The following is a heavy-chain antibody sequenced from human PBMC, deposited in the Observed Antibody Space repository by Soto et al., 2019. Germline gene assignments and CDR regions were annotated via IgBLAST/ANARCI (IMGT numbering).Heavy chain of an antibody. CDR1: GFTFSSYW. CDR2: IKQDGSEK. Sequence: EVQLVESGGGLVQPGGSLRLSCVASGFTFSSYWMSWVRQAPGKGLEWVANIKQDGSEKYYVDSVKDRFTISRDNAKNSMYLQMNSLRAEDSAVYYCARDYPGSGWPYHYYGMDVWGQGTTVTVSS. J-gene: IGHJ6*02. D-gene: IGHD6-19*01. V-gene: IGHV3-7*01. CDR3: ARDYPGSGWPYHYYGMDV.